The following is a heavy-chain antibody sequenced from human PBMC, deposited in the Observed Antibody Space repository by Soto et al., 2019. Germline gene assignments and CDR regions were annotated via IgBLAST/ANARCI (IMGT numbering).Heavy chain of an antibody. CDR3: ARGPNSDC. D-gene: IGHD2-21*01. CDR2: IYSGGNP. CDR1: GFSVGGNY. V-gene: IGHV3-53*01. J-gene: IGHJ4*02. Sequence: EERLVQSGGGLFQPGGSLRLACAASGFSVGGNYMSWVRQAPGKGLELVSLIYSGGNPFYADSMKGRFTLSRDNSNNMLYLQMDSLRAEDTAVYYCARGPNSDCWGQGTLVIVSS.